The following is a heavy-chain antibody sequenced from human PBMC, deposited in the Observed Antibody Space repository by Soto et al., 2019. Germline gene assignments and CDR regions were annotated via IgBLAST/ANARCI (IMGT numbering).Heavy chain of an antibody. CDR1: GFTFSVSA. V-gene: IGHV3-73*02. J-gene: IGHJ6*02. CDR2: IRSKADNYAT. CDR3: ARLAEWEDCDGMDV. Sequence: EVQLVESGGGLVQPGGSLKLSCAVSGFTFSVSAIHWVRQASGKGLEWVGRIRSKADNYATAYGASVKGRLSISRDDTNNTAYLQMSSLSTEDTAVYYCARLAEWEDCDGMDVLCQGTTVTVSS. D-gene: IGHD1-26*01.